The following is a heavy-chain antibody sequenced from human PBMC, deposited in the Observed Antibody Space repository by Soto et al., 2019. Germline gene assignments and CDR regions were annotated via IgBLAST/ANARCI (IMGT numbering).Heavy chain of an antibody. CDR1: GGSFTSNNW. CDR3: ASRDPGTSVDY. CDR2: IYRTGST. V-gene: IGHV4-4*02. D-gene: IGHD1-7*01. Sequence: SETLSLTCAVSGGSFTSNNWWTWVRQPPGQGLEWIGEIYRTGSTNYNPSLKSRVTISLDKSENQCSLKVTSLTAADTAVYYCASRDPGTSVDYWGQGTLVTV. J-gene: IGHJ4*02.